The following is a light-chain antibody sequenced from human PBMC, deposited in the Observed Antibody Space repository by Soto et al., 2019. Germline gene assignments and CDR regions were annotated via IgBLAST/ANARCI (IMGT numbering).Light chain of an antibody. CDR1: QSVSSN. CDR3: QQSGDSPIT. J-gene: IGKJ5*01. Sequence: IGMTHAPATLSVSPGEIATLSFRASQSVSSNLAWYQQKPGQAPRLLIYGASSRATGVPYRFSGNGSGTDFTLTITRLEPEDFALYYCQQSGDSPITFGQGTRLEIK. V-gene: IGKV3-20*01. CDR2: GAS.